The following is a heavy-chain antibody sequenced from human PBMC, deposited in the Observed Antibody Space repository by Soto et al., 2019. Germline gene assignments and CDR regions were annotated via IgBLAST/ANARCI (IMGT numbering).Heavy chain of an antibody. J-gene: IGHJ5*02. V-gene: IGHV1-8*01. Sequence: QVQLVQSGAEVKKPGASVKVSCKASGYTFTSYEINWVRHATGQGLEWMGWMNPNSGNTGYAQKFQGRVTMTRNTSKSIAYMELSSLRSEDTAVYYCARLLWGSGHYGNWFDPWGQGTLVTVSS. CDR1: GYTFTSYE. CDR2: MNPNSGNT. D-gene: IGHD3-22*01. CDR3: ARLLWGSGHYGNWFDP.